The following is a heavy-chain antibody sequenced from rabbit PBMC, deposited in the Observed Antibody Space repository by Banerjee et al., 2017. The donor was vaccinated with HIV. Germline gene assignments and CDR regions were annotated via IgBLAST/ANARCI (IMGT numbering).Heavy chain of an antibody. D-gene: IGHD3-1*01. J-gene: IGHJ3*01. CDR2: INTGFGNT. V-gene: IGHV1S45*01. CDR1: GFDLSSYYM. CDR3: ARDPLYTIGAGCDL. Sequence: QEQLVESGGGLVQPGGSLKLSCKGSGFDLSSYYMSWVRQAPGKGLEWIGCINTGFGNTYYASWAKGRFTISKTSSTTVTLQMTSLTAADTATYFCARDPLYTIGAGCDLWGQGTLVTVS.